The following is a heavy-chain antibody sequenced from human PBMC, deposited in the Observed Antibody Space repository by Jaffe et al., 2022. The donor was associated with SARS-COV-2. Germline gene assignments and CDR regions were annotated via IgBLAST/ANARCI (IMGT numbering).Heavy chain of an antibody. D-gene: IGHD4-17*01. CDR1: GFTFSSYG. CDR2: ISYDGSNK. J-gene: IGHJ3*02. V-gene: IGHV3-30*03. CDR3: ARRYGDYEHGAFDI. Sequence: QVQLVESGGGVVQPGRSLRLSCAASGFTFSSYGMHWVRQAPGKGLEWVAVISYDGSNKYYADSVKGRFTISRDNSKNTLYLQMNSLRAEDTAVYYCARRYGDYEHGAFDIWGQGTMVTVSS.